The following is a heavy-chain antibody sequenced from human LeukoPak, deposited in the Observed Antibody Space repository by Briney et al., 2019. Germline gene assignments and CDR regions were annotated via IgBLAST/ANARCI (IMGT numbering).Heavy chain of an antibody. D-gene: IGHD2-15*01. CDR3: ARDLRGRLDP. CDR1: GGSISSGGYS. CDR2: IYHSGST. Sequence: SETLSLTCAVSGGSISSGGYSWSWIRQPPGKGLEWIGYIYHSGSTYYNPSLKSRVTTSVDRSKNQFSLKLSSVTAADTAVYYCARDLRGRLDPWGQGTLVTVSS. V-gene: IGHV4-30-2*01. J-gene: IGHJ5*02.